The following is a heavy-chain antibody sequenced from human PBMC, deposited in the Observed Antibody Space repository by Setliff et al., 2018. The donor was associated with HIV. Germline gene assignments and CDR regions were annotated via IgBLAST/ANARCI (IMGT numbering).Heavy chain of an antibody. J-gene: IGHJ4*02. D-gene: IGHD3-10*01. Sequence: SETLSPTCTVSGDSINSGNYYWSWIRQHPGKGLEWIGYIYYSGSTYYSPSLKSRVTISEDTSKNQFSLKMRSVTAADTAVYYCATSPAGEILGSRPFYFDYWGQGTLVTVS. CDR2: IYYSGST. CDR1: GDSINSGNYY. CDR3: ATSPAGEILGSRPFYFDY. V-gene: IGHV4-31*03.